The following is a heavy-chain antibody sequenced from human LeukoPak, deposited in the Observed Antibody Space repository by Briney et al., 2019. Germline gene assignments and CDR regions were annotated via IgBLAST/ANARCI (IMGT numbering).Heavy chain of an antibody. CDR2: IKEDGSEK. V-gene: IGHV3-7*01. CDR1: GFTFSSYW. CDR3: ASGRQLGY. Sequence: PGGSLRLSCAASGFTFSSYWMSWVRQAPGKGLEWVANIKEDGSEKCHVDSVRGRFTISRDNAKNSLYLQMNSLRAEDTAVYYCASGRQLGYWGQGTLVTVSS. J-gene: IGHJ4*02. D-gene: IGHD3-16*01.